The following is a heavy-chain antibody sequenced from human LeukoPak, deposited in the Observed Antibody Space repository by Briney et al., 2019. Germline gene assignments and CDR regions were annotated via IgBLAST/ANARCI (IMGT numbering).Heavy chain of an antibody. J-gene: IGHJ4*02. V-gene: IGHV3-48*01. CDR2: ITSSSGTI. CDR3: ARVAPGHDIGRGYFDY. Sequence: PGGSLRLSCAASGFTFSIYSMNWVRQAPGKGLEWISYITSSSGTIYYTDSVKGRFTISRDNGKNSLYLQMDSLRAEDTAVYYCARVAPGHDIGRGYFDYWGQGTLVTVSS. D-gene: IGHD2-21*01. CDR1: GFTFSIYS.